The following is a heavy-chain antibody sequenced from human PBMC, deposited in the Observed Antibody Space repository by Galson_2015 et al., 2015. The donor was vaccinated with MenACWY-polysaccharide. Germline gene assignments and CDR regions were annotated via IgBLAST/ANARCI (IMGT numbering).Heavy chain of an antibody. CDR1: GYSFPGYW. D-gene: IGHD3-22*01. CDR2: IYPGDSDT. V-gene: IGHV5-51*03. Sequence: QSGAEVKKPGESLKISCKGSGYSFPGYWIGWVRQMPGKGLEWMGIIYPGDSDTRYSPSFQGQVTISADKSFSTAYLQWSSLKASDTAMYYCARNTYYYDSSGYLGWFDPWGQGTLVTVSS. CDR3: ARNTYYYDSSGYLGWFDP. J-gene: IGHJ5*02.